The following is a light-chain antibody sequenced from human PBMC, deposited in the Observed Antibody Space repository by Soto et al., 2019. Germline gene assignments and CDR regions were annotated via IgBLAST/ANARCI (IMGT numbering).Light chain of an antibody. CDR3: SSYTSSGTWV. CDR2: DVS. J-gene: IGLJ3*02. Sequence: QSALTQPASVSGSPGQSITISCAGTSSDVGGYNHVSWYQQHPGKAPKLMIYDVSNRPSGVSNRFSGSKSDNTASLTISGLQAEDEADYYCSSYTSSGTWVFGGGTQLTV. V-gene: IGLV2-14*03. CDR1: SSDVGGYNH.